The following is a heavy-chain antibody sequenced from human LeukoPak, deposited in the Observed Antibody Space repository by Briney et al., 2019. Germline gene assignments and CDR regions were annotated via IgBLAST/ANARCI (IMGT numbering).Heavy chain of an antibody. CDR1: GGSISGYY. J-gene: IGHJ4*02. V-gene: IGHV4-59*08. CDR2: IYSSGST. D-gene: IGHD6-6*01. Sequence: SETLSLTCTVSGGSISGYYWAWIRQPPGKGLEWIGYIYSSGSTNYNPSLESRVTISVDTSKNQFPLRLSSVTAADTAVYYCARHRYTSSSSYFDFWGQGTLVTVSS. CDR3: ARHRYTSSSSYFDF.